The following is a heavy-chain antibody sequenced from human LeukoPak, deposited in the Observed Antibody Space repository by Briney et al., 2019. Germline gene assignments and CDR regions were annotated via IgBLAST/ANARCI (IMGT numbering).Heavy chain of an antibody. J-gene: IGHJ3*02. CDR3: ARDLGDCSGGSCYLPDAFDI. V-gene: IGHV3-48*03. Sequence: GGSLRLSCAASGFTFSSYEMNWVRQAPGKGLEWVSYISSSGSTIYHADSVKGRFTISRDNAKNSLYLQMNSLRAEDMAVYYCARDLGDCSGGSCYLPDAFDIWGQGTMVTVSS. CDR2: ISSSGSTI. D-gene: IGHD2-15*01. CDR1: GFTFSSYE.